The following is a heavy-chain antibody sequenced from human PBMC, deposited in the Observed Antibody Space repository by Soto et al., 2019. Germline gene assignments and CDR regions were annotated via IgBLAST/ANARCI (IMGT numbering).Heavy chain of an antibody. J-gene: IGHJ4*02. CDR2: IIPILGIA. V-gene: IGHV1-69*02. CDR3: ASLRSRMVASG. D-gene: IGHD5-12*01. CDR1: GGTFSSYT. Sequence: QVQLVQSGAEVKKPGSSVKVSCKASGGTFSSYTISWVRQAPGQGLEWMGRIIPILGIANYAQKFQGRVTITADKSTSTAYMELSSLRSEDTAVYYCASLRSRMVASGWGQGTLVTVSS.